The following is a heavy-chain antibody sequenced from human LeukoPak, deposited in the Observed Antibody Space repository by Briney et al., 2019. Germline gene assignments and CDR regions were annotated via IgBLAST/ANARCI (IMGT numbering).Heavy chain of an antibody. D-gene: IGHD5-12*01. Sequence: PSETLSLTCTVSGGSISTSHYYWSWIRQPPGKGLEWIGEINHSGSTNYNPSLKSRVTISVDTSKNQFSLKLSSVTAADTAVYYCARARGYSGYRAYGMDVWGQGTTVTVSS. CDR3: ARARGYSGYRAYGMDV. V-gene: IGHV4-39*07. CDR1: GGSISTSHYY. J-gene: IGHJ6*02. CDR2: INHSGST.